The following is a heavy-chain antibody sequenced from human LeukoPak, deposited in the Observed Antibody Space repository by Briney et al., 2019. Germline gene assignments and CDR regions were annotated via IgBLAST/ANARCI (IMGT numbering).Heavy chain of an antibody. Sequence: PSETLSLTCAVYGGSFSGYYWSWIRQPPGKGLEWIGEINHSGSTNYNPSLKSRVTISVDTSKNQFSLKLSSVTAADTAMYYCARQYKRWLQYFDYWGQGTLVTVSS. J-gene: IGHJ4*02. CDR3: ARQYKRWLQYFDY. CDR1: GGSFSGYY. CDR2: INHSGST. V-gene: IGHV4-34*01. D-gene: IGHD5-24*01.